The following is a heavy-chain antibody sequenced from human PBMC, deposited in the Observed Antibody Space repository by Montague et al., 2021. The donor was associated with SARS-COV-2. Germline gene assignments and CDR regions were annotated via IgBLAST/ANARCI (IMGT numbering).Heavy chain of an antibody. CDR3: ARAERGSCGDGNCYQYFFNY. CDR2: TYYRSGWYS. V-gene: IGHV6-1*01. D-gene: IGHD2-15*01. CDR1: GDSVSTNSGT. Sequence: CAISGDSVSTNSGTWNWVRLSPSKGLEWLGRTYYRSGWYSDYSVSVKSRISINPDTSKNQFSLQLNSVTPEGTAVYYCARAERGSCGDGNCYQYFFNYWGQGTLVTVSS. J-gene: IGHJ4*02.